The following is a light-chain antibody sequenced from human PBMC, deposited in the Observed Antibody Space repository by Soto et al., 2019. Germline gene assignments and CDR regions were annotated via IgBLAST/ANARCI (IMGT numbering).Light chain of an antibody. CDR2: KAS. Sequence: DIQMTQSPSTLSASVGDRVTITCRASQSVGSWLAWYQQKPGKAPKLLIYKASSLESGVPSRFSGSGSGTEFSLTISGLQPDDFASYHCQQYGSSSPWTFGQGTKVEIK. V-gene: IGKV1-5*03. J-gene: IGKJ1*01. CDR3: QQYGSSSPWT. CDR1: QSVGSW.